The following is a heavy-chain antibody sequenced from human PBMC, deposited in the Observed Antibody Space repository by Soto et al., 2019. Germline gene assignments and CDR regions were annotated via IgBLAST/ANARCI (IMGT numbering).Heavy chain of an antibody. D-gene: IGHD6-6*01. CDR1: GGTFSSYA. CDR3: AREKSIARRDGMDV. CDR2: IIPIFGTA. Sequence: QVQLVQSGAEVKKPGSSVNVSCKASGGTFSSYAISWVRQAPGQGLEWMGGIIPIFGTANYAQKFQGRVTITADESTSTAYMELSSLRSEDTAVYYCAREKSIARRDGMDVWGQGTTVTVSS. J-gene: IGHJ6*02. V-gene: IGHV1-69*01.